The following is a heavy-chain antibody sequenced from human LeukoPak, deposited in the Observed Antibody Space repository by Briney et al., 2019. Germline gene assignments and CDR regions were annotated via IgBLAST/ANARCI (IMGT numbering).Heavy chain of an antibody. V-gene: IGHV4-34*01. CDR1: GGSFSGYY. D-gene: IGHD1-1*01. CDR2: INHSGST. CDR3: GRSLDYYYYGMDV. J-gene: IGHJ6*02. Sequence: PSETLSLTCAVYGGSFSGYYWSWIRQPPGKGLEWIGEINHSGSTNYKLSLKSRVTISVDTSKNQFSLKLSSVTAADTAVYYCGRSLDYYYYGMDVWGQGTTVTVSS.